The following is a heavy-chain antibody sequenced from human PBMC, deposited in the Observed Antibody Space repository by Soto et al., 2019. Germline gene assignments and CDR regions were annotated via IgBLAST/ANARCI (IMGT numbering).Heavy chain of an antibody. J-gene: IGHJ4*02. CDR2: ISPYNGKT. CDR3: ARDPDY. Sequence: QVQLVQPGAEVKNPGASVKVSCKASGYSFTNYGISWVRQAPGQGLEWLGWISPYNGKTKYAQKVQGRVTMTTDTSTSIADMELGSLRSDDTAVYYCARDPDYWGQGTLVTVSS. V-gene: IGHV1-18*01. CDR1: GYSFTNYG.